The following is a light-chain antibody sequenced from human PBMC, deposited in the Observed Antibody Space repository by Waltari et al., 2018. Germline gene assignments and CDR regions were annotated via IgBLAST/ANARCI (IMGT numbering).Light chain of an antibody. J-gene: IGKJ2*01. V-gene: IGKV3-20*01. Sequence: VLTQSPGTLSLSPGESANLSCRASQSLTKRYLAWYQQKPGQAPRLVIYGASSRAAGIPDRFSGSGSGTDFTLTISRLEPEDFAVYYCQQYGSSIMYTFGQGTKLEIK. CDR2: GAS. CDR3: QQYGSSIMYT. CDR1: QSLTKRY.